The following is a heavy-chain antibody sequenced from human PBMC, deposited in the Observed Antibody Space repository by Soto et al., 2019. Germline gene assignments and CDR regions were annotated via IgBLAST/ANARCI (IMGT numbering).Heavy chain of an antibody. Sequence: QVQLVQSGAEVKKPGASVKVSCKASGYTFTSYYMHWVRQAPGQGLEWMGIINPSGGSTSYAQKFHGRVTMTRDTSTSTVYMELSSLRSEDTAVYYCARSLWFGEYSYWGQGTLVTVSS. CDR3: ARSLWFGEYSY. V-gene: IGHV1-46*01. J-gene: IGHJ4*02. CDR2: INPSGGST. D-gene: IGHD3-10*01. CDR1: GYTFTSYY.